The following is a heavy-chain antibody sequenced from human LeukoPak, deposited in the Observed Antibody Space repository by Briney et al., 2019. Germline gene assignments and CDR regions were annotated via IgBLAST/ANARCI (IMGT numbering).Heavy chain of an antibody. CDR1: GGSISSYY. CDR3: ARDLVTVTKGFDI. J-gene: IGHJ3*02. D-gene: IGHD4-17*01. CDR2: IYYSGST. Sequence: SETLSLTCIVSGGSISSYYWSWIRQPPGKGLEWIGYIYYSGSTNYNPSLKSRVTISIDTSKNQFSLKLRSVTAADTAVYYRARDLVTVTKGFDIWGQGTMVSVSS. V-gene: IGHV4-59*01.